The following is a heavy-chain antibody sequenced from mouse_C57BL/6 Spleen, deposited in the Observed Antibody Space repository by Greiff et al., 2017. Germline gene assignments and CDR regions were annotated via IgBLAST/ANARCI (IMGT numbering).Heavy chain of an antibody. D-gene: IGHD2-4*01. CDR2: ISGGGGNT. CDR3: ARHDDYDGFDY. CDR1: GFTFSSYT. Sequence: DVKLVESGGGLVKPGWSLKLSCAASGFTFSSYTMSWVRQTPEKRLEWVATISGGGGNTYYPDSVKGRFTISRDNAKNTLYLQMSSLRSEDTALYYCARHDDYDGFDYWGQGTTLTVSS. V-gene: IGHV5-9*01. J-gene: IGHJ2*01.